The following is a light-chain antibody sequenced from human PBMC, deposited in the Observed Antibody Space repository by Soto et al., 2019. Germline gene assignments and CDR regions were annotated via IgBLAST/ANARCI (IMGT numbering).Light chain of an antibody. CDR1: TSTIGSNP. Sequence: QSVLTQPPSASAPPGQRVTISCSGSTSTIGSNPVNWYQQLPGTAPKLLMYSNTQRPSGVPDRFSGSKSGTSASLAISALQSEDESTYYCATWDDSLNVWLFGGGTKVT. CDR3: ATWDDSLNVWL. J-gene: IGLJ3*02. V-gene: IGLV1-44*01. CDR2: SNT.